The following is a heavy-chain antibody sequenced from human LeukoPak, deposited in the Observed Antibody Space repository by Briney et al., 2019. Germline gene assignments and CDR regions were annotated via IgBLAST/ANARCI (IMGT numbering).Heavy chain of an antibody. CDR2: ISSSGSTI. D-gene: IGHD3-9*01. V-gene: IGHV3-48*03. CDR1: GFTFSSYE. J-gene: IGHJ3*02. CDR3: ASSVGRSYYDILTGSDYGAFDI. Sequence: PGGSLRLSCAASGFTFSSYEMNWVRQAPGKGLEWVSYISSSGSTIYYADSVKGRFTISRDNAKNSLYLQMNSLRAEDTAVYYCASSVGRSYYDILTGSDYGAFDIWGQGTMVTVSS.